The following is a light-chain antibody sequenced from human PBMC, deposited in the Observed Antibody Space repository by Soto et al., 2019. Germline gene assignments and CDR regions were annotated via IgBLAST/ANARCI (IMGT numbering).Light chain of an antibody. V-gene: IGKV1-5*03. CDR1: QTISSW. J-gene: IGKJ1*01. CDR3: QQYNGT. CDR2: KAT. Sequence: DIQMTQSTSTLSASVGDRVTITCRASQTISSWLAWYQQKLGKAPKLLIYKATSLEGGVPSRFSGSGSGTEFTLTISSLQPDDFATYYCQQYNGTFGQGTKVEVK.